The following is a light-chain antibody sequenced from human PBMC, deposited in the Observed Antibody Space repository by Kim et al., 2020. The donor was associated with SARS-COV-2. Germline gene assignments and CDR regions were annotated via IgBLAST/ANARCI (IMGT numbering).Light chain of an antibody. V-gene: IGKV3-15*01. CDR2: GAS. CDR1: QSISGS. CDR3: QQYAYWRA. Sequence: EIVMTQSPATLSLSPGERATLSCRASQSISGSLAWYQQKPGQAPRVLIYGASARATGIPARFSGSGSGTEFTLTISNLQSEDFAVYYCQQYAYWRAFGQGTRLEIK. J-gene: IGKJ5*01.